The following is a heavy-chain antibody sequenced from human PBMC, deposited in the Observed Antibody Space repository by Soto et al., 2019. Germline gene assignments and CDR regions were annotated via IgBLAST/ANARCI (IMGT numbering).Heavy chain of an antibody. CDR1: GFTLTTYS. D-gene: IGHD6-19*01. V-gene: IGHV3-48*02. J-gene: IGHJ4*02. CDR2: INKNGFTI. CDR3: ARGAVTGTSLFDY. Sequence: SLRLSCAVSGFTLTTYSMNWVRQAPGKGLEWISFINKNGFTIYYADSVKGRFTISRDYAKNSLYLQMDSLRHEDTAGYYCARGAVTGTSLFDYWGLGTLVTVSS.